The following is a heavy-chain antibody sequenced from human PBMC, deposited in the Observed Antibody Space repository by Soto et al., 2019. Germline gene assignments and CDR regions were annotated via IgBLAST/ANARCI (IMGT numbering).Heavy chain of an antibody. CDR1: GGSISSSSYY. J-gene: IGHJ4*02. CDR3: VRGSYDILTGYYYHFDY. Sequence: SETLSLTCSVSGGSISSSSYYWGWIRQPPGKGLEWIATIYYSGSTYYNPSLKSRVTISVDTSKNQLSLKLSSVTAADTAVYHCVRGSYDILTGYYYHFDYWGQGALVTVSS. CDR2: IYYSGST. D-gene: IGHD3-9*01. V-gene: IGHV4-39*01.